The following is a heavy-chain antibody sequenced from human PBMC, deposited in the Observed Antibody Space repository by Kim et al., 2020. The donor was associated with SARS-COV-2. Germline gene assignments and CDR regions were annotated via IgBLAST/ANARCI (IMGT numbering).Heavy chain of an antibody. CDR2: IYYSGST. V-gene: IGHV4-39*02. CDR3: ARERLEDPHYYYYGMDV. J-gene: IGHJ6*02. Sequence: SETLSLTCTVSGGSISSSSYYWGWIRQPPGKVLEWIGSIYYSGSTYYNPSLKSRVTISVDTSKNQFSLKLSSVTAADTAVYYCARERLEDPHYYYYGMDVWGQGTTVTVSS. CDR1: GGSISSSSYY. D-gene: IGHD6-6*01.